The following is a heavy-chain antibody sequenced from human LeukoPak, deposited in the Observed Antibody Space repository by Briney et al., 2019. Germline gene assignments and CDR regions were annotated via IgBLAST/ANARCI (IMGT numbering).Heavy chain of an antibody. CDR1: GGSFSGYY. J-gene: IGHJ3*02. CDR3: ARGTMVRGVIGAFDI. D-gene: IGHD3-10*01. CDR2: IYYSGST. Sequence: SETLSLTCAVYGGSFSGYYWGWIRQPPGKGLEWIGSIYYSGSTYYNPSLKSRVTISVDTSKNQFSLKLSSVTAADTAVYYCARGTMVRGVIGAFDIWGQGTMVTVSS. V-gene: IGHV4-34*01.